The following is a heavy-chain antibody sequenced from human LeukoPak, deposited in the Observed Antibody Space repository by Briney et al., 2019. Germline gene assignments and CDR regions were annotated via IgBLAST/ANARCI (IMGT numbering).Heavy chain of an antibody. CDR3: ARGDWYSFDY. CDR2: ISSSGNSM. Sequence: GGSPRLSCAASGFTFSDYYMNWIRQAPGKGLEWVSYISSSGNSMHYADSVKGRFTISRDNANNSLCLQMNSLRVEDTAVYYCARGDWYSFDYWGQGALVTVSS. CDR1: GFTFSDYY. D-gene: IGHD3-9*01. V-gene: IGHV3-11*01. J-gene: IGHJ4*02.